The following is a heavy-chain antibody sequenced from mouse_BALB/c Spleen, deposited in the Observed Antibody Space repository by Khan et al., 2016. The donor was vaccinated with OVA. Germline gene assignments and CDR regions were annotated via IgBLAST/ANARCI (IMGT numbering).Heavy chain of an antibody. CDR3: ARISSYWYSDF. D-gene: IGHD6-2*01. CDR2: INTYTGEP. CDR1: GFTFTNYG. Sequence: QIQLVQSGPELKKPGETVKISCKASGFTFTNYGMNWVKQAPGKGLKWMGWINTYTGEPTYGDDFKGRFALSLETSARTAYLQINNLINEDMATYFCARISSYWYSDFWGAGTTVTVSS. J-gene: IGHJ1*01. V-gene: IGHV9-1*02.